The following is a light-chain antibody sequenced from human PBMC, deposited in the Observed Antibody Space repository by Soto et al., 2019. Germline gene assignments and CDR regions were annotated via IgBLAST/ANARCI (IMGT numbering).Light chain of an antibody. Sequence: QSVLTQPPSLSGTPGHKVSISCSGSTSNLGGNTVNWYQQLPGTAPKLLIYTNNQRPSGVPDRFSGSKSGTSASLAISDLRSEDEADFYCAAWDDSLNAVVFGGGTKVTVL. CDR2: TNN. J-gene: IGLJ2*01. V-gene: IGLV1-44*01. CDR1: TSNLGGNT. CDR3: AAWDDSLNAVV.